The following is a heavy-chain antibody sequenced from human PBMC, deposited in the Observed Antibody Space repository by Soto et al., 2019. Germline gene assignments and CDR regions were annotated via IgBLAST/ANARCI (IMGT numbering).Heavy chain of an antibody. V-gene: IGHV4-31*03. CDR1: GGSISSGGYY. D-gene: IGHD2-15*01. CDR2: IYYSGST. CDR3: ARDWRGYCSGGSCYGGFDY. J-gene: IGHJ4*02. Sequence: SETLSLTCTVSGGSISSGGYYWSWIRQHPGKGLEWIGYIYYSGSTYYNPSLKSRVTISVDTSKNQFSLKLSSVTAADTAVYYCARDWRGYCSGGSCYGGFDYWGQGTLVTVSS.